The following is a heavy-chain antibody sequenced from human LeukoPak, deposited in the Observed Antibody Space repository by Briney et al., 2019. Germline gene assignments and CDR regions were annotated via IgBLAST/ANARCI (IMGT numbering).Heavy chain of an antibody. D-gene: IGHD2-15*01. Sequence: GGSLRLSCAASRFTLSSYWMHWVCQAPEKAPMWVSRINSVASSTNYADFVKGRFTISRDNAKNTLYLQMDSLRAEDTAVYYCARDSRGGRPDYWGQGTLVTVSS. CDR3: ARDSRGGRPDY. J-gene: IGHJ4*02. CDR2: INSVASST. CDR1: RFTLSSYW. V-gene: IGHV3-74*01.